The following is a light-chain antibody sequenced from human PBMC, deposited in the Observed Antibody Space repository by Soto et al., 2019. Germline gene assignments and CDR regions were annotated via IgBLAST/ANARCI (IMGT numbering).Light chain of an antibody. CDR3: HQRQSWPRT. CDR2: DAS. CDR1: QSISTY. V-gene: IGKV1-39*01. J-gene: IGKJ1*01. Sequence: DIQMTQSPSSLSASVGDRVTITCRASQSISTYLNWYQQKQGKAPKLXIFDASRLESGVPSRFSGSASGTEFTLTISSLEPEDSAVYDCHQRQSWPRTFGQGTKVDIK.